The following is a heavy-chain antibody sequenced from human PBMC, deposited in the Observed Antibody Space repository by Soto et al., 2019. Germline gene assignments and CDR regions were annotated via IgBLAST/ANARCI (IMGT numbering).Heavy chain of an antibody. CDR2: IFYTGST. CDR1: GGTINSGDYF. J-gene: IGHJ6*02. CDR3: AKPYAFDRAAASRGYYYGMDV. Sequence: SETLSLTCSVSGGTINSGDYFWSWIRQPPGKGLEWIGSIFYTGSTYYSPSLKSRASMSMDTSKNLFSLRLRSLTAADTAVYYCAKPYAFDRAAASRGYYYGMDVWGQGTTVTVSS. V-gene: IGHV4-30-4*01. D-gene: IGHD6-13*01.